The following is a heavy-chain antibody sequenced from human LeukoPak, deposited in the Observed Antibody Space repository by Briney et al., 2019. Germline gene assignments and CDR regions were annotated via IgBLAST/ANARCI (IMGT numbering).Heavy chain of an antibody. CDR1: GFTFSSYS. Sequence: GGSLRLSCAASGFTFSSYSMNWVRQAPGKGLEWVSSISSSSSYIYYADSVKGRFTISRDNAKNSLYLQMNSLTAEDTALYHCARDRSYGSFDYWGQGTLVTVSS. CDR3: ARDRSYGSFDY. CDR2: ISSSSSYI. V-gene: IGHV3-21*04. J-gene: IGHJ4*02. D-gene: IGHD5-18*01.